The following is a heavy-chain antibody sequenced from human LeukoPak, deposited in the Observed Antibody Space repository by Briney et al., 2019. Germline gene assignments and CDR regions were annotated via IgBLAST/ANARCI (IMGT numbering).Heavy chain of an antibody. V-gene: IGHV4-34*01. J-gene: IGHJ4*02. CDR1: GGSFSGYY. Sequence: KPSETLSLTCAVYGGSFSGYYWSWIRQPPGKGLEWIGEINHSGSTNYNPSLKSRVTISVDTSKNQFSLKLSSVTAADTAVYYCARESYYDSSGCYYFDYWGQGTLVTVSS. D-gene: IGHD3-22*01. CDR2: INHSGST. CDR3: ARESYYDSSGCYYFDY.